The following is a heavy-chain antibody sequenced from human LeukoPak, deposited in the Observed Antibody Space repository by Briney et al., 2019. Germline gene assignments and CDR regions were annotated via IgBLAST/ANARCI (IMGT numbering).Heavy chain of an antibody. D-gene: IGHD2-21*02. CDR1: GFTFSSYA. CDR3: AKQWSGGDYNDWRTYNWFDP. J-gene: IGHJ5*02. Sequence: PGGSLRLSCAASGFTFSSYAMSWVRQAPGKGLEWVSATSGSGGSTYYADSVKGRFTISRDNSKNTLYLQMNSLRAEDTAVYYCAKQWSGGDYNDWRTYNWFDPWGQGTLVTVSS. CDR2: TSGSGGST. V-gene: IGHV3-23*01.